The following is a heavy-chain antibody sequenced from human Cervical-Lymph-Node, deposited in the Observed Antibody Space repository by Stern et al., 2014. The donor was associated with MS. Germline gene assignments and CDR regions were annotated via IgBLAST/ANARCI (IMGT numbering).Heavy chain of an antibody. D-gene: IGHD2-8*01. J-gene: IGHJ3*02. CDR3: ARDGGGVDI. CDR1: GGPFSAYA. V-gene: IGHV1-69*04. CDR2: IIAALELA. Sequence: VQLVESGAEVKKPGSSVKVSCKASGGPFSAYAIRWVRQAPGQGLEWVGGIIAALELAKHAHKFQGRITITADKSTNTGYMELSSQRPEDTALYYCARDGGGVDIWGQGTMVSVSS.